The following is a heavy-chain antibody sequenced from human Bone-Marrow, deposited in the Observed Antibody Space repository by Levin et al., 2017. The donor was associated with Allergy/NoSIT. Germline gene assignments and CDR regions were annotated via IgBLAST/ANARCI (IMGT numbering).Heavy chain of an antibody. Sequence: SETLSLTCTVSGGSISSDYWSWIRQPPGKGLEWIGYIYYRGNTKYNPSLKSRVTISVDTSKNQFSLKMSSVTAADTAVYYCARHNPYFDWVWGQGTTVTVSS. CDR2: IYYRGNT. V-gene: IGHV4-59*08. J-gene: IGHJ6*02. CDR3: ARHNPYFDWV. D-gene: IGHD3-9*01. CDR1: GGSISSDY.